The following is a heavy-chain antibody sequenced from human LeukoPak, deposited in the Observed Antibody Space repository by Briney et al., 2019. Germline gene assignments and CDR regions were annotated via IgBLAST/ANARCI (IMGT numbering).Heavy chain of an antibody. J-gene: IGHJ4*02. CDR3: ARDYFWEQYYFDY. D-gene: IGHD3-16*01. Sequence: GGSLSLSCAASGFTFDDYGMSWVRQAPGKGLEWVSGINWNGGSTGYADSVKGRFTISRDNAKNSLYLQMNSLRAEDTAVYYCARDYFWEQYYFDYWGQGTLVTVSS. CDR2: INWNGGST. V-gene: IGHV3-20*04. CDR1: GFTFDDYG.